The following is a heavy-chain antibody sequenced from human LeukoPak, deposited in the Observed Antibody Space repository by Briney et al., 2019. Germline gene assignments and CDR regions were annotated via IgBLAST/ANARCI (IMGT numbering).Heavy chain of an antibody. CDR3: AAELYGGIFGHCCSFAY. J-gene: IGHJ4*02. D-gene: IGHD1-26*01. CDR2: IYHSGST. V-gene: IGHV4-38-2*02. CDR1: GYSISSGYY. Sequence: SETLSLTCTVSGYSISSGYYWGWIRQPPGKGLEWIGSIYHSGSTYYNPSLKSRVTISVDTSKNQFSLKLSSVTAADTAVYYCAAELYGGIFGHCCSFAYWGQGTLVTVSS.